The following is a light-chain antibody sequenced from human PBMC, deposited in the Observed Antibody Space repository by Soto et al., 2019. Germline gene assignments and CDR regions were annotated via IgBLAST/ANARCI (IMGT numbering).Light chain of an antibody. CDR1: QSLLHRDGYNY. Sequence: DIVMTQSPLSLPVTPGEPASISCRSSQSLLHRDGYNYLDWYLQKPGQSPQLLIHLGSIRASGVSARFSGSGSGTDFTLKISRVVAEDVGVYYGMQGLQTPLTFGGGTKLEIK. CDR2: LGS. V-gene: IGKV2-28*01. J-gene: IGKJ4*01. CDR3: MQGLQTPLT.